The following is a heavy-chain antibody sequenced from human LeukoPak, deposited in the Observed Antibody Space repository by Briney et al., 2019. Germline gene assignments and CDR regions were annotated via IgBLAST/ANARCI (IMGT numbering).Heavy chain of an antibody. Sequence: SGKVSCKASGGTFSSYAISWVRQAPGQGLEWMGGIIPFFGTANYAQKFQGRVTITADKSTSTAYMELSSLRSEDTAVYYCARDSVDLSGTPRFLRMDVWGKGTTVTVSS. CDR1: GGTFSSYA. CDR2: IIPFFGTA. CDR3: ARDSVDLSGTPRFLRMDV. V-gene: IGHV1-69*06. D-gene: IGHD3-10*01. J-gene: IGHJ6*04.